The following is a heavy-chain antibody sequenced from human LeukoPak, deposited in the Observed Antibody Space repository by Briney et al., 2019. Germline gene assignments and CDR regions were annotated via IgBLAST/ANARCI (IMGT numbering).Heavy chain of an antibody. D-gene: IGHD3-22*01. CDR3: ARTRSSGYYDAFDV. J-gene: IGHJ3*01. Sequence: SGPTLVKPTQTLTLTCSFSGFSLSNTEVGVGWIRQTPGKAPEWLAVIHWDDDKRFSRSLRSRLTITKDTAKNQVVLTLNNMDPVDTGTYHRARTRSSGYYDAFDVWGQGTMVIISS. CDR2: IHWDDDK. CDR1: GFSLSNTEVG. V-gene: IGHV2-5*02.